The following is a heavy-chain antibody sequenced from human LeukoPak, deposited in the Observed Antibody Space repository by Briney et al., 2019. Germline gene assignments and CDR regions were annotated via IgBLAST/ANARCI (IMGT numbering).Heavy chain of an antibody. CDR2: IYYSGST. V-gene: IGHV4-31*03. CDR3: ARVGGDYGLYYFDY. Sequence: SETLSLTCTVSGGSISSGGYYWSWIRQHPGKGLEWIGYIYYSGSTYYNPSLKSRVTISVDTSKNQFSLKLSSVAAADTAVYYCARVGGDYGLYYFDYWGQGTLVTVSS. CDR1: GGSISSGGYY. J-gene: IGHJ4*02. D-gene: IGHD4-17*01.